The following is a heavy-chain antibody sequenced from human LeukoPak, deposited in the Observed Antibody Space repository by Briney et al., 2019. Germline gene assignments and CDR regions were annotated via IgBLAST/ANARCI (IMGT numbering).Heavy chain of an antibody. D-gene: IGHD6-6*01. CDR1: RFTFSNFA. V-gene: IGHV3-23*01. J-gene: IGHJ3*02. CDR2: ISGSGVST. CDR3: AKGRPLYSSSSVAFDI. Sequence: GGSLRLSCAASRFTFSNFAMSWVRQAPGEGLEWVSVISGSGVSTYYADSVKGRFTISRDNSKNALFLQMNSLRAEDTAVYYCAKGRPLYSSSSVAFDIWGQGTMVTVSS.